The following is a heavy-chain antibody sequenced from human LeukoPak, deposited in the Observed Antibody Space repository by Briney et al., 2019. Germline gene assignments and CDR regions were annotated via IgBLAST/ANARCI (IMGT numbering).Heavy chain of an antibody. CDR3: ARVLVPGYYYMDV. CDR2: INPNSGGT. Sequence: ASVKVSCKASGYTFTGYYMHWVRQAPGQGLEWMGWINPNSGGTNYAQEFQGRVTMTRDTSISTAYMELSRLRSDDTAVYYCARVLVPGYYYMDVWGKGTTVTISS. CDR1: GYTFTGYY. V-gene: IGHV1-2*02. D-gene: IGHD2-8*02. J-gene: IGHJ6*03.